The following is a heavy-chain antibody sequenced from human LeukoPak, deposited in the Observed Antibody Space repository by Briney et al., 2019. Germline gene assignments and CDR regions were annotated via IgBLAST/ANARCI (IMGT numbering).Heavy chain of an antibody. CDR2: IKQDGSEK. V-gene: IGHV3-7*01. Sequence: GGSLRLSCAAPGFTFSTYRMSWVRQAPGKGLEWVANIKQDGSEKHYVDSVKGRFTISRDNAKNSLYLQMSGLRAEDTAVYYCARVEETATTAAIIRKYSYYYYYMDVWGKGNTVTVSS. J-gene: IGHJ6*03. D-gene: IGHD4-11*01. CDR3: ARVEETATTAAIIRKYSYYYYYMDV. CDR1: GFTFSTYR.